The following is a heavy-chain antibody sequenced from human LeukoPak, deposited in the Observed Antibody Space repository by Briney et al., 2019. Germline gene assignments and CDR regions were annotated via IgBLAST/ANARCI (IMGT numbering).Heavy chain of an antibody. CDR3: ARQPPHYYGMGG. J-gene: IGHJ6*02. D-gene: IGHD1-14*01. CDR2: IYTNGST. V-gene: IGHV4-4*07. CDR1: GGSFSNYY. Sequence: SETLSLTCTVSGGSFSNYYWSWIRQPAGKGLEWIGRIYTNGSTNYNPSVKSRVTMSVDTSNNQFSLKLTSVTAADTAVYYCARQPPHYYGMGGWGQGTTVTVAS.